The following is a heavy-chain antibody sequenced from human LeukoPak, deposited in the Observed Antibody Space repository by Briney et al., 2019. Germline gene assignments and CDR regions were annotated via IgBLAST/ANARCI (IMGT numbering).Heavy chain of an antibody. CDR1: GFTFSSYW. J-gene: IGHJ4*02. D-gene: IGHD1-26*01. CDR2: IRQDGGET. V-gene: IGHV3-7*01. Sequence: RGSLRLSCAASGFTFSSYWMAWVRQAPGKGLEWVANIRQDGGETYYVDSVKGRFILSRDNAKNSLYLEMNSLRDEDTAVYYCARDKIVGATNFDSWGQGTLVTVSS. CDR3: ARDKIVGATNFDS.